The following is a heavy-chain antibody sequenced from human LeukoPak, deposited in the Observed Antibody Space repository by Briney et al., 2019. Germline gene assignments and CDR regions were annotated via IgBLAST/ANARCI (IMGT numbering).Heavy chain of an antibody. V-gene: IGHV4-39*07. CDR2: IYYSGST. CDR1: GVSISDSTYY. D-gene: IGHD2/OR15-2a*01. Sequence: SETLSLTCAVSGVSISDSTYYGGWIRQPPGKGLEWIGNIYYSGSTNYNPSLKSRVTISVDTSKNQFSLKLSSVTAADTAVYYCARDREYSSFDPWGQGTLVTVSS. J-gene: IGHJ5*02. CDR3: ARDREYSSFDP.